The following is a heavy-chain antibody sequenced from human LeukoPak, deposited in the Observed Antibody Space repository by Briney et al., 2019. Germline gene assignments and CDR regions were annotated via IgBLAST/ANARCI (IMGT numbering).Heavy chain of an antibody. CDR2: ISYDGSNK. V-gene: IGHV3-30*18. Sequence: PGGSLRLSCAASGFTFSSYGMHWVRQAPGKGLEWVAVISYDGSNKYYADSVKGRFTIPRDNSKNTLYLQMNSLRAEDTAVYYCAKDRAGAADYWGQGTLVTVSS. CDR1: GFTFSSYG. D-gene: IGHD1-26*01. CDR3: AKDRAGAADY. J-gene: IGHJ4*02.